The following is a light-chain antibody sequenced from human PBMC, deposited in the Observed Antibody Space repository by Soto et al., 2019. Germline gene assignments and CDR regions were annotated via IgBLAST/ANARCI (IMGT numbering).Light chain of an antibody. CDR2: EVT. Sequence: QSALTQPASVSGSPGQSITIPCTGTSSDIGNYNAVSWYQQHPGKAPKLIIYEVTNRPSGVSDRFSGSKSGNTASLTISGLQAEDEADYYCGLWTTYRPYVFATGTKLTVL. J-gene: IGLJ1*01. V-gene: IGLV2-14*01. CDR3: GLWTTYRPYV. CDR1: SSDIGNYNA.